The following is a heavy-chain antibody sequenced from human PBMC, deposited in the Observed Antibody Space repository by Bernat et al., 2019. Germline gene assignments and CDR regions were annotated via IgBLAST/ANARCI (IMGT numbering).Heavy chain of an antibody. CDR1: GFTFSSHP. CDR3: GEDTMELEPGAVDR. J-gene: IGHJ3*01. V-gene: IGHV3-23*04. CDR2: SSGSGGST. Sequence: EVQLVESGGGLVPPGGSLSLSCAASGFTFSSHPLSWVRQAPGKGREWVSASSGSGGSTYYAESGEGRFTISRDNSKNTLYLQRNSLRAEETAVYYCGEDTMELEPGAVDRGGQGTMVTVAS. D-gene: IGHD1-1*01.